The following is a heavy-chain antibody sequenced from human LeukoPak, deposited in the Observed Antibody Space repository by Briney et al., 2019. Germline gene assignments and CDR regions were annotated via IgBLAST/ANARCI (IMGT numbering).Heavy chain of an antibody. V-gene: IGHV3-30*04. J-gene: IGHJ4*02. CDR3: ARGLGYSSGWGYY. Sequence: GGSLRLSCAASGFTFSSYAMHWVRQAPGKGLEWVAVISYDGSNKYYADSVKGRFTISRDNAKNSLYLQMNSLRAEDTAVYYCARGLGYSSGWGYYWGQGTLVTVSS. CDR1: GFTFSSYA. D-gene: IGHD6-19*01. CDR2: ISYDGSNK.